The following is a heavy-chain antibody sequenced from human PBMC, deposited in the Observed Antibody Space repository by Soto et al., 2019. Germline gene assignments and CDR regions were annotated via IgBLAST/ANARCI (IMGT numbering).Heavy chain of an antibody. Sequence: GSGFIFSRYWMHWVRQAPGKGLVWVSRITNVGSGATYADSVNGRFTISRDNAKNTMYLQMNSLRVEDTAVYYCARGMQGSRYFNLWGRGTLVTVSS. CDR1: GFIFSRYW. V-gene: IGHV3-74*03. CDR2: ITNVGSGA. J-gene: IGHJ2*01. CDR3: ARGMQGSRYFNL.